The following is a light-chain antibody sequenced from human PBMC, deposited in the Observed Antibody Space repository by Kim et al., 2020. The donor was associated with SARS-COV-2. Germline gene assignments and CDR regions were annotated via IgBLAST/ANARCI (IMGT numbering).Light chain of an antibody. V-gene: IGKV1-39*01. Sequence: SASVGDRVTIPCRASQSVAIHVNWYQQKSGRAPKLLIFGASSLQSGVPRRFSGGGSGTDFTLTISSLQREDFGSYYCQQSHIAPYTFGQGTKLEIK. J-gene: IGKJ2*01. CDR2: GAS. CDR3: QQSHIAPYT. CDR1: QSVAIH.